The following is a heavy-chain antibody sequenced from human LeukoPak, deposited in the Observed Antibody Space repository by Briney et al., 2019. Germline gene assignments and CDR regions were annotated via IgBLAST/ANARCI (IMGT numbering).Heavy chain of an antibody. Sequence: GGSLRLSCATSGFTFSSYVMSWVRQAPGKGLEWVSAISASGGGTYYADAVKGRFTISRDDSKNTLYLQMNSLRAEDTAVYYCAKRSNSYYHGMDVWGQGTTVTVSS. CDR2: ISASGGGT. CDR1: GFTFSSYV. V-gene: IGHV3-23*01. J-gene: IGHJ6*02. CDR3: AKRSNSYYHGMDV.